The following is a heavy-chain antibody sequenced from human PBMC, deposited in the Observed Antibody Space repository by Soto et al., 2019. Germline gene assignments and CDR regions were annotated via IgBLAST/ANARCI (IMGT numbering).Heavy chain of an antibody. CDR3: ARDLLWFGELTPSYYYYGMDV. D-gene: IGHD3-10*01. CDR2: ISGSGGST. J-gene: IGHJ6*02. Sequence: GGSLRLSCAASGFTFSSYAMSWVRQAPGKGLEWVSAISGSGGSTYYADSVKGRFTISRDNSKNSLYLQMNSLRAEDTAVYYCARDLLWFGELTPSYYYYGMDVWGQGTTVAVSS. CDR1: GFTFSSYA. V-gene: IGHV3-23*01.